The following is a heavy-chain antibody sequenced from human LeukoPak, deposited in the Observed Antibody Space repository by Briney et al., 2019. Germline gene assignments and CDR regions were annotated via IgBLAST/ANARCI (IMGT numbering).Heavy chain of an antibody. CDR3: ARDLEVGIVGVLSY. J-gene: IGHJ4*02. V-gene: IGHV1-69*04. D-gene: IGHD1-26*01. CDR2: IIPILGIA. CDR1: GGTFSSYA. Sequence: SVKVSCKASGGTFSSYAISWVRQAPGQGLEWMGRIIPILGIANYAQKFQGRVTITADKSTSTAYMELSSLRSGDTAVYYCARDLEVGIVGVLSYWGQGTLVTVSS.